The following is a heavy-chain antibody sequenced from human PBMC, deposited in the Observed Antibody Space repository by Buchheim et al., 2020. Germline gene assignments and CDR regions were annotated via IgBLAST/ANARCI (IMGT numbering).Heavy chain of an antibody. CDR3: ARDLSVKGVFFDY. V-gene: IGHV3-48*01. CDR1: GFTFSSYN. CDR2: ISSSSSTI. J-gene: IGHJ4*02. D-gene: IGHD5/OR15-5a*01. Sequence: EVQLVESGGGLVQPGGSLRLSCAASGFTFSSYNMNWVRQAPGKGLEWVSYISSSSSTIYYAYSVKGRFTIRRDNTNTSLLLQMNSLRAEDTAVYYCARDLSVKGVFFDYWGQGTL.